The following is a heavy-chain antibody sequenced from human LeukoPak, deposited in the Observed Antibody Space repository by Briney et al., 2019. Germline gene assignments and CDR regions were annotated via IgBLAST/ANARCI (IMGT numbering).Heavy chain of an antibody. CDR2: INPNSGGGWINPNSGGT. J-gene: IGHJ4*02. Sequence: GASVKVSCKASGYTFIDYYIHWVRQAPGQGLEWMGWINPNSGGGWINPNSGGTNYAQRFQDRVTMTSDTSISTAYMELSRLRSDDTAVYYCVRDDVGSSYYDFDYWGQGTLVTVSS. D-gene: IGHD3-3*01. CDR1: GYTFIDYY. CDR3: VRDDVGSSYYDFDY. V-gene: IGHV1-2*02.